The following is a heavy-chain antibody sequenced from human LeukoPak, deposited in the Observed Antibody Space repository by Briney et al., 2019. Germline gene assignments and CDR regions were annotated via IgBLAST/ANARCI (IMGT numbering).Heavy chain of an antibody. Sequence: PGGSLRLSCAASGFTFSNYVMHWVRQAPGKGLEYVSAISSNGGSTYYANSVKGRFTISRDNSKNTLYLQMGSLRAEDMAVYYCARDPFKTHTVTPDYFDYWGQGTLVTVSS. CDR3: ARDPFKTHTVTPDYFDY. CDR1: GFTFSNYV. CDR2: ISSNGGST. D-gene: IGHD4-17*01. V-gene: IGHV3-64*01. J-gene: IGHJ4*02.